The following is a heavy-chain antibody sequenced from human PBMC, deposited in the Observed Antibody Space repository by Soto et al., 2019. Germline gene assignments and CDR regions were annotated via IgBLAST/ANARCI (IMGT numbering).Heavy chain of an antibody. CDR3: ARELPQRQGRNMDV. J-gene: IGHJ6*02. CDR2: INHRGSL. V-gene: IGHV4-31*02. D-gene: IGHD1-1*01. CDR1: GHD. Sequence: GHDWTWIRHRPGEGLEWFGYINHRGSLYYNPSLKSRVSMSVDTSKNQFSLNLSSVTAADTAVYYCARELPQRQGRNMDVWGQGTTVTVSS.